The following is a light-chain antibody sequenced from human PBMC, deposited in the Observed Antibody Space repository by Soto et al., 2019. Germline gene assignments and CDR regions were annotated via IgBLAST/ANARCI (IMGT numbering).Light chain of an antibody. V-gene: IGKV3-20*01. Sequence: VLTQSAVTLSLSAGERATLSWGASQSVNTYLAWYQQKTGQAPRLLIYGASSGATGIPDRFSGSGYGTDFNLTISRLETEDFAIYYCQQYGGVPYTFGQGTKVDI. CDR1: QSVNTY. J-gene: IGKJ2*01. CDR2: GAS. CDR3: QQYGGVPYT.